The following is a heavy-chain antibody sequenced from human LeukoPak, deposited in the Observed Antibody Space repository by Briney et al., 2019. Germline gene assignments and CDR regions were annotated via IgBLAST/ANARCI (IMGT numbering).Heavy chain of an antibody. V-gene: IGHV3-74*01. Sequence: GGSLRLSCAASGFAFSNYWMHWVRQAPGKGLVWVSRVDIDGSTTTYADSVKGRFTISRDNAKNTLYLQMNSLRADDTAVYYCAKDMALVVVTDNGMDVWGQGTTVTVSS. CDR2: VDIDGSTT. CDR1: GFAFSNYW. J-gene: IGHJ6*02. CDR3: AKDMALVVVTDNGMDV. D-gene: IGHD2-21*02.